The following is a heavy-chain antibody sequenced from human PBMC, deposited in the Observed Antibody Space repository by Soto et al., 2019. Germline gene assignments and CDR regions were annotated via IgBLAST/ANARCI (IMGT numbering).Heavy chain of an antibody. CDR2: TIPALGKT. J-gene: IGHJ6*02. Sequence: QVQLMQSGAEIKKPGSSVKVSCKTSGDNFKKNVFTWVRQAPGQGLEWMGGTIPALGKTHYIEKFQGTVTSPLGDLTKTVYMGVAHLTSEESAIYCCARGPFRPSAMDVWGQGTTVTVSS. CDR3: ARGPFRPSAMDV. V-gene: IGHV1-69*01. CDR1: GDNFKKNV. D-gene: IGHD3-10*01.